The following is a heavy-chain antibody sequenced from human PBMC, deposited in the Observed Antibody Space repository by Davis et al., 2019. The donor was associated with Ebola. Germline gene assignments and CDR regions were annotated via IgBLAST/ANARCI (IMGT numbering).Heavy chain of an antibody. Sequence: ASVKVSCKPSGNTFSGNYMHWVRQAPGQGPEWLGIINLSAGSTTYAPKFQGRVTMTRDTSTRTVYMELSSLRSDDTAVYYCVRDIAYVSGSNYGCLDYWGQGTLVTVSS. V-gene: IGHV1-46*01. D-gene: IGHD5-18*01. J-gene: IGHJ4*02. CDR1: GNTFSGNY. CDR3: VRDIAYVSGSNYGCLDY. CDR2: INLSAGST.